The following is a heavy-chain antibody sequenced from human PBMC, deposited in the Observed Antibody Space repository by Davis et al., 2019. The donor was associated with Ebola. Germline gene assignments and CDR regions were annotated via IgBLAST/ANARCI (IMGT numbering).Heavy chain of an antibody. CDR2: INHSGST. Sequence: SETLSLTCAVYGGSFSGYYWSWIRQPPGQGLEWIGAINHSGSTNYNPYLKSRVTISVDTSKNQFSLKLSSVTAADTAVYYCARGDPDYYDSSGYYWRAFDIWGQGTMVTVSS. CDR1: GGSFSGYY. V-gene: IGHV4-34*01. J-gene: IGHJ3*02. CDR3: ARGDPDYYDSSGYYWRAFDI. D-gene: IGHD3-22*01.